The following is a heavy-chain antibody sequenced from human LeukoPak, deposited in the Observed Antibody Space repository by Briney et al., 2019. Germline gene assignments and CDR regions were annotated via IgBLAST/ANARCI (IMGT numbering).Heavy chain of an antibody. CDR1: DGSFSGYY. CDR2: INHSGST. V-gene: IGHV4-34*01. J-gene: IGHJ5*02. CDR3: ARRKEYVGWFDT. Sequence: SEALSLTCAVYDGSFSGYYWSWIRQPPKKGLEWIGDINHSGSTNYNASLQSRVTMSVDTSKIQFSLKMNSVTAADTALYYCARRKEYVGWFDTWGQGTLVTFSS. D-gene: IGHD6-6*01.